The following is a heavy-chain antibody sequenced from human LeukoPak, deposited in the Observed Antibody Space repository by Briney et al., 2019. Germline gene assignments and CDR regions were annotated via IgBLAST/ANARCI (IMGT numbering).Heavy chain of an antibody. Sequence: PVGSLRRSCAASEFTFSTNWMSWARQAPGKGLEWVANIKPDGSDKYYVGSVEGRFTISRDNAKNSLYLQMNSLRAGDTSIYYCARDPARFGSGYYPENWGPGTQVTVSS. CDR3: ARDPARFGSGYYPEN. CDR2: IKPDGSDK. D-gene: IGHD3-22*01. CDR1: EFTFSTNW. V-gene: IGHV3-7*01. J-gene: IGHJ4*02.